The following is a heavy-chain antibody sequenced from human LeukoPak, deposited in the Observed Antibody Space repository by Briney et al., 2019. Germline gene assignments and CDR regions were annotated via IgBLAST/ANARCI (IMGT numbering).Heavy chain of an antibody. CDR1: GGSISSYY. J-gene: IGHJ2*01. CDR3: ASSVVVTSNDWYFDL. CDR2: IYYSGST. V-gene: IGHV4-59*08. Sequence: SETLSLTCTVSGGSISSYYWSWIRQPPGKGLEWIGYIYYSGSTNYNPSLKSRVTISVDTSKNQFSPKLSSVTAADTAVYYCASSVVVTSNDWYFDLWGRGTLVTVSS. D-gene: IGHD2-21*02.